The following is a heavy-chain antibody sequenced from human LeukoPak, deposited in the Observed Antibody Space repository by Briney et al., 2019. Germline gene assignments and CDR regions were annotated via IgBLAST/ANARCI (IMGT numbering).Heavy chain of an antibody. Sequence: SETPSLTCTVSGGSISSYYWSWIRQPPGKGLEWIGYIYYSGSTNYNPSLKSRVTISVDTSKNQFSLKLSSVTAADTAVYYCAGSGYCSGGSCSDYYYYYMDVWGKGTTVTVSS. J-gene: IGHJ6*03. CDR3: AGSGYCSGGSCSDYYYYYMDV. CDR2: IYYSGST. V-gene: IGHV4-59*08. D-gene: IGHD2-15*01. CDR1: GGSISSYY.